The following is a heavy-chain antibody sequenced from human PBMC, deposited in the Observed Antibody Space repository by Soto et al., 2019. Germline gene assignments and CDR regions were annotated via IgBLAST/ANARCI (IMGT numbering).Heavy chain of an antibody. CDR3: AKGDSSWVSWFDP. D-gene: IGHD6-19*01. CDR2: INPTTGAT. CDR1: GYAFTAQY. Sequence: SVKVSFKASGYAFTAQYLHWVRKAPGEGLEWMGWINPTTGATRYAQKFQGRVTMTRDTSMSTAYLEVRSLRPDDTAVYYCAKGDSSWVSWFDPWGQGTLVTVSS. J-gene: IGHJ5*02. V-gene: IGHV1-2*02.